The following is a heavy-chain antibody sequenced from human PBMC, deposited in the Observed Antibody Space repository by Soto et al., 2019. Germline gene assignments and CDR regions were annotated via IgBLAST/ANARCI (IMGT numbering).Heavy chain of an antibody. CDR3: ARGRYGDYGWDY. J-gene: IGHJ4*02. CDR2: IYTRGSS. D-gene: IGHD4-17*01. V-gene: IGHV4-4*07. Sequence: QVQLQESGPGLVKPSETLSLTCTVSGGSISSYYWSWIRQPAGQGLEWIGRIYTRGSSNYNPSLKSRVTMSVDTSKHQFSLKLTSVTAADTAVYYCARGRYGDYGWDYWGQGTLVTVSS. CDR1: GGSISSYY.